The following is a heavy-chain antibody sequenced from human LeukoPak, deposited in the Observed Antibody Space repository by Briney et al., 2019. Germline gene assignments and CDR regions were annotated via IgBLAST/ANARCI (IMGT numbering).Heavy chain of an antibody. D-gene: IGHD1-26*01. CDR1: GFTFSSYA. J-gene: IGHJ4*02. V-gene: IGHV3-30*04. CDR2: ISYDGSNK. CDR3: ANGPWSGSYYGTNFDY. Sequence: GGSLRPSCAASGFTFSSYAMHWVRQAPGKGLEWVAVISYDGSNKYYADSVKGRFTISRDNSKNTLYLQMNSLRAEDTAVYYCANGPWSGSYYGTNFDYWGQGTLVTVSS.